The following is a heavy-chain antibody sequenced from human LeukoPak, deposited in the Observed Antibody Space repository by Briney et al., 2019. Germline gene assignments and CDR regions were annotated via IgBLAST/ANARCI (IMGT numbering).Heavy chain of an antibody. Sequence: ASVKVSCKASGYTFTSYGISWLRQAPGQGLEWMGWISTYNGHTNYAQKLQGRGTMTTDTSTSTADMELRNERSDDTAVYYCARGGRWELPRPYAFDIWGQGTMVTVSS. J-gene: IGHJ3*02. D-gene: IGHD1-26*01. CDR1: GYTFTSYG. CDR3: ARGGRWELPRPYAFDI. V-gene: IGHV1-18*01. CDR2: ISTYNGHT.